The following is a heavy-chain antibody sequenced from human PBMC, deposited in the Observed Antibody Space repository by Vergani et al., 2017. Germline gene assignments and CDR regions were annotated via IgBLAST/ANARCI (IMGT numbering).Heavy chain of an antibody. CDR1: GFTFSSYG. CDR3: ARVGRYCSSTSCRLYYYHYMDV. CDR2: IWFDGSNK. Sequence: QVQLVESGGGVVQPGRSLRLSCAASGFTFSSYGMHWVRQAPGKGLEWGDIIWFDGSNKYYADSVKGRFTISRDNSKNTLYLQMNSLRAEDTAVYYCARVGRYCSSTSCRLYYYHYMDVWGKGTTVTVSS. D-gene: IGHD2-2*01. J-gene: IGHJ6*03. V-gene: IGHV3-33*01.